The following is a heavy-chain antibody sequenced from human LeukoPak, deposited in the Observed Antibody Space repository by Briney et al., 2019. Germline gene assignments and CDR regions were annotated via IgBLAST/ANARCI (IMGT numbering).Heavy chain of an antibody. V-gene: IGHV1-2*06. Sequence: ASVKVSCKASGYTFTRYHIHGVRQAPGQGLEWMGRINPYSGDTNFAQKFQGRVTMTRDTSINTDSVDLSSLTPDHTAGYFFARDQGSLTRSWYTGYWGQGTQVTVSS. D-gene: IGHD6-13*01. CDR1: GYTFTRYH. CDR2: INPYSGDT. J-gene: IGHJ4*02. CDR3: ARDQGSLTRSWYTGY.